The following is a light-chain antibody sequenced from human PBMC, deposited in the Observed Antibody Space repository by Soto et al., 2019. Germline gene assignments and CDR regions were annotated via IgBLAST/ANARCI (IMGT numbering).Light chain of an antibody. CDR1: QSVSNSY. J-gene: IGKJ4*01. CDR2: DAS. Sequence: EIVFTQSPGTLSLSPGERAILSCRASQSVSNSYVAWYQQKPGQAPRLLIYDASNRATGIPARFSGSGSGTDFTLTISSLEPEDFAVYYCQQRSEWPLTFGGGTKVDI. CDR3: QQRSEWPLT. V-gene: IGKV3-11*01.